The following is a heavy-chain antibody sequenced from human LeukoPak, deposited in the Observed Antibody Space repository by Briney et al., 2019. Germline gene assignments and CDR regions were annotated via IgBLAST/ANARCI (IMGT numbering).Heavy chain of an antibody. V-gene: IGHV3-20*01. CDR3: ARHRCSSTICSFDS. J-gene: IGHJ4*02. CDR2: ISWKGDTT. Sequence: GGSLRLSCAASGFTFNNYAMTWVRQTPGKGPEWVSLISWKGDTTAYAESVRGRFTISRDNAKNSLYLHMNSLRPEDTAFYHCARHRCSSTICSFDSWGQGSLVTISS. D-gene: IGHD2-2*01. CDR1: GFTFNNYA.